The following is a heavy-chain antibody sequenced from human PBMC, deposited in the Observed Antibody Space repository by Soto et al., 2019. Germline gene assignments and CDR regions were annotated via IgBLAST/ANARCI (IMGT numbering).Heavy chain of an antibody. V-gene: IGHV3-23*01. Sequence: ELQLLESGGALVRPGGPLRVPCLASGSPLTGCAGTGVLQAPGKGRGWLSAIIGHGDATFYADSVKGPFTISRDNSKNTPYLHLNSLRAEDTDLYDSENSRVSIVRGLIIIPNYWGQGTLVTVSS. J-gene: IGHJ4*02. CDR3: ENSRVSIVRGLIIIPNY. D-gene: IGHD3-10*01. CDR2: IIGHGDAT. CDR1: GSPLTGCA.